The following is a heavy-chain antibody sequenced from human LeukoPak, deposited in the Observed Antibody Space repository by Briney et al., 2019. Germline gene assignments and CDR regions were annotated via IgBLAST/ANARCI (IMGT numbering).Heavy chain of an antibody. V-gene: IGHV3-7*03. Sequence: GGSLRLSCAASGFTFSSYWMSWVRQAPGKGLEWVANIKQDGSEKYYVDSVKGRFTISRDNAKNSLYLQMNSLRAEDTAVYYCAREEGGIAAAPFDYWGQGTLVTVSS. CDR3: AREEGGIAAAPFDY. CDR2: IKQDGSEK. J-gene: IGHJ4*02. CDR1: GFTFSSYW. D-gene: IGHD6-13*01.